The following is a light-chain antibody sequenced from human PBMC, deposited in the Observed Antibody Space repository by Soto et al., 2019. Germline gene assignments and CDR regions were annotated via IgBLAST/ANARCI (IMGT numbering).Light chain of an antibody. V-gene: IGKV3-15*01. CDR2: SAS. J-gene: IGKJ2*01. CDR3: KQGHNWPLT. CDR1: QSISTE. Sequence: EIAMTQSPATLSVSPGERATLSCRASQSISTELAWYQQIPGQPHRLLIYSASTRPTGVPARFTGSGSGSEFTLTISGLQSEDFAIYYCKQGHNWPLTFGQGTRLEI.